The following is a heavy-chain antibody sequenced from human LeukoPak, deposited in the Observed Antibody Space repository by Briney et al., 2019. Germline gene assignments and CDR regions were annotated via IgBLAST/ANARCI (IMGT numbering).Heavy chain of an antibody. Sequence: GESLKISCKGSGYSFTNYWIGWVRQMPGKGLEWMGIIYPGDSDTRYSPSFEGQVAISADKSISTAYLQWSSLKASDSAMYYCARGGIAVAACWFDPWGQGTLVTVSS. D-gene: IGHD6-19*01. CDR2: IYPGDSDT. V-gene: IGHV5-51*01. CDR1: GYSFTNYW. J-gene: IGHJ5*02. CDR3: ARGGIAVAACWFDP.